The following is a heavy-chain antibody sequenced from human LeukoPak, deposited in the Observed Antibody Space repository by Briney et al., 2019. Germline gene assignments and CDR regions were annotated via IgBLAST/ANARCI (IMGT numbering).Heavy chain of an antibody. J-gene: IGHJ4*02. CDR2: IYYSGST. D-gene: IGHD1-26*01. CDR3: ARNPPLGSFGY. CDR1: GGSISSSSYY. V-gene: IGHV4-39*07. Sequence: SETLSLTCTVSGGSISSSSYYWGWIRQPPGKGLEWIGSIYYSGSTYYNPSLKSRVTISVDTSKNQFSLKLSSVTAADTAVYYCARNPPLGSFGYWGQGTLVTVSS.